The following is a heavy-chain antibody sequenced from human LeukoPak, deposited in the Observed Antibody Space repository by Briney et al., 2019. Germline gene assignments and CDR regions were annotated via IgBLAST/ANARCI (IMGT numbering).Heavy chain of an antibody. V-gene: IGHV4-4*07. CDR3: ARLGSGGGGSTSYYNRGVDYFDY. CDR1: GGSISIYY. D-gene: IGHD3-10*01. Sequence: PSETLSLTCTVSGGSISIYYWSWIRQPAGKGLEWIGRIYASGSTNYNPSLRSRVTMSVDTSKNQFSLKLISVTAADTAVYYCARLGSGGGGSTSYYNRGVDYFDYWGQGTLVTVSS. CDR2: IYASGST. J-gene: IGHJ4*02.